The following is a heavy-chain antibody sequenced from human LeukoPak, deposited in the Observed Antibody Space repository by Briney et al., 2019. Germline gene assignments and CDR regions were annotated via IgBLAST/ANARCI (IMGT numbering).Heavy chain of an antibody. CDR1: GFTFYMYA. CDR2: MCGTAGCT. Sequence: GGSLTLSCQASGFTFYMYAMSWVRQAPGKGLEWVASMCGTAGCTFYPDSVKGRFTISRDNSKNVLYLRMNSLTAEDTAIYYCAKDRPNFHENSGHYYRRDGDSWGQGTLVTVSS. D-gene: IGHD3-22*01. CDR3: AKDRPNFHENSGHYYRRDGDS. V-gene: IGHV3-23*01. J-gene: IGHJ5*01.